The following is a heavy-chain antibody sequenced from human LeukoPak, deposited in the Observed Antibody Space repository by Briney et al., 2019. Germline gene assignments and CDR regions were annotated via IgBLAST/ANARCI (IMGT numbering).Heavy chain of an antibody. CDR2: IIPILGTA. D-gene: IGHD2-2*01. V-gene: IGHV1-69*13. J-gene: IGHJ5*02. Sequence: ASVKVSCKASGGTFSSYAISWVRQAPGQGLEWMGGIIPILGTANYAQKFQGRVTITADESTSTAYMELSSLRSEDTAVYYCARESCSSTSCYVRRYNWFDPWGQGTLVTVSS. CDR1: GGTFSSYA. CDR3: ARESCSSTSCYVRRYNWFDP.